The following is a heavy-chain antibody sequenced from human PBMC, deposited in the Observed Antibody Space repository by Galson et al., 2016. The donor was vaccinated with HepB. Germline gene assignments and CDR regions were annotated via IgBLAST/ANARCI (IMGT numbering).Heavy chain of an antibody. D-gene: IGHD3-3*01. J-gene: IGHJ4*02. CDR1: GSYW. CDR3: ARGYYDFWSGSRSLDC. Sequence: GSYWMTWVRQPPGKGLEWIGYIYYSGSTYYNPSLKSRVTMSVDTSKNQFSLRLSSVTAADTAVYYCARGYYDFWSGSRSLDCWGQGTLVTVSS. CDR2: IYYSGST. V-gene: IGHV4-30-4*08.